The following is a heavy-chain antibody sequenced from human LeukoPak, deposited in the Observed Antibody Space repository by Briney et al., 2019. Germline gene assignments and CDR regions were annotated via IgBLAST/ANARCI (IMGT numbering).Heavy chain of an antibody. J-gene: IGHJ5*02. D-gene: IGHD1-14*01. CDR1: GYIFTSYW. CDR3: ARLATGPTLGGWFDP. CDR2: IYPGDSDT. Sequence: KPGESLTLSCTGSGYIFTSYWIGWVRQIPGKGLEWMGIIYPGDSDTIYSPSFQGQVTISADKSISTAYLQWSSLKASDTAMYYCARLATGPTLGGWFDPWGQGTLVTVSS. V-gene: IGHV5-51*03.